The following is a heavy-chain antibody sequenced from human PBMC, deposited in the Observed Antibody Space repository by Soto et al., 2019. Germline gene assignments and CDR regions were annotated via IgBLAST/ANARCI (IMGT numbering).Heavy chain of an antibody. CDR2: ISPGLDIR. Sequence: QVQLVQSGAEVKKPGSSVKVSCTASGGTFSTYTLYWVRQAPGQGLEWMGVISPGLDIRDYAQKFQGRVTNTADESTSTVYLQLSPLISEDTAFFYCAGGMCFGGSCYLDVWGQGTLVTVSS. CDR1: GGTFSTYT. V-gene: IGHV1-69*16. J-gene: IGHJ4*02. D-gene: IGHD2-15*01. CDR3: AGGMCFGGSCYLDV.